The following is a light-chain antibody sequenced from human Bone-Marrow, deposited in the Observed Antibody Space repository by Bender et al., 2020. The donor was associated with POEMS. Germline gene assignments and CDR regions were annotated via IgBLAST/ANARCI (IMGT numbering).Light chain of an antibody. CDR1: TSDVSTYNY. J-gene: IGLJ2*01. CDR3: SSYTSSSTVV. Sequence: QSALTQPASASGSPGQSVTISCTGTTSDVSTYNYVSWYQQHPGKAPKLMIYDVFNRPSGVPDRFSASKSGNTASLTISWLQAEDEADYYCSSYTSSSTVVFGGGTKLTVL. CDR2: DVF. V-gene: IGLV2-8*01.